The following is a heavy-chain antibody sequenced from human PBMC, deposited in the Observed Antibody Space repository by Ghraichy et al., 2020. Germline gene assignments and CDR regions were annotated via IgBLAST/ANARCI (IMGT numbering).Heavy chain of an antibody. V-gene: IGHV4-39*01. CDR3: ARRVGGSSVNWFDP. D-gene: IGHD6-19*01. CDR1: GGSISSSSYY. J-gene: IGHJ5*02. CDR2: FYYSGST. Sequence: SETLSLTCTVSGGSISSSSYYWGWIRQPPGKGLEWIENFYYSGSTNYNPSLKSRVTISVDTSKKQCSLKLSSVTAADTAVYYCARRVGGSSVNWFDPWGQGTLVTVSS.